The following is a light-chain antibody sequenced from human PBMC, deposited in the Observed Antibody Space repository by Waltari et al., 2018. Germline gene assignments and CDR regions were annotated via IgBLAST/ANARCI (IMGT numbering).Light chain of an antibody. J-gene: IGLJ2*01. CDR1: SSDVGNYKR. V-gene: IGLV2-23*01. CDR2: ADS. CDR3: SSYAGSSKGV. Sequence: QSALTQPASVSGSPGQSITISCTGTSSDVGNYKRVSWYQQHPGKAPKLMIYADSKRHSAVSVRFDGSKSGDRASLTISGLQPEDEAEYFCSSYAGSSKGVFGGGTKVTVL.